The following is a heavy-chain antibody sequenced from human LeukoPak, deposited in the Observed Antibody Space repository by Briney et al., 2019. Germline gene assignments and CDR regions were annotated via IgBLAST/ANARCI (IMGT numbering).Heavy chain of an antibody. V-gene: IGHV1-2*02. J-gene: IGHJ4*02. CDR1: GYTFTGSY. Sequence: ASVKVSCKTSGYTFTGSYIHWVRQAPGQGLEWMGWINPNSGGTNYAQKFQGRVTMTRDTSISTAYMELSRLRSDDTAVYYCARDYYDSSGYRGIAAYYFDYWGQGTLVTVSS. CDR2: INPNSGGT. D-gene: IGHD3-22*01. CDR3: ARDYYDSSGYRGIAAYYFDY.